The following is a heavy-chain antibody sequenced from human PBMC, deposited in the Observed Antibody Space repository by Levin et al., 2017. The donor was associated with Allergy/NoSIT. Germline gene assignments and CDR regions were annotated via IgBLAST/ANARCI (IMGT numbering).Heavy chain of an antibody. Sequence: SETLSLTCTVSGGSVSSGSYYWSWIRQPPGKGLEWIGYIYYSGSTNYNPSLKSRVTISVDTSKNQFSLKLSSVTAADTAVYYCARSGIAVAGTHWYFDLWGRGTLVTVSS. V-gene: IGHV4-61*01. CDR3: ARSGIAVAGTHWYFDL. J-gene: IGHJ2*01. D-gene: IGHD6-19*01. CDR1: GGSVSSGSYY. CDR2: IYYSGST.